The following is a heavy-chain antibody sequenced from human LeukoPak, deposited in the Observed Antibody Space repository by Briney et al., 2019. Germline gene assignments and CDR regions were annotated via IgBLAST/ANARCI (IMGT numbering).Heavy chain of an antibody. CDR3: ARPNHPALAEAFDI. CDR2: IYYSGST. D-gene: IGHD3-3*02. CDR1: GGSISSSSYY. Sequence: SETLSLTCTVSGGSISSSSYYWGWIRQPPGKGLEWIGSIYYSGSTYYNPSLKSRVTISVDTSKNQFSLKLSSVTAADTAVYYCARPNHPALAEAFDIWGQGTMVTVSS. J-gene: IGHJ3*02. V-gene: IGHV4-39*01.